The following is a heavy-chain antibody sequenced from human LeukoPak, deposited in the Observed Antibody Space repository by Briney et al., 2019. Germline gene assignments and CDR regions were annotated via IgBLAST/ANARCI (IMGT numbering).Heavy chain of an antibody. V-gene: IGHV3-9*01. Sequence: PGGSLRLSCAASGFTFDDYAMHWVRQAPGKGLEWVSGISWNSGGIGYADSVKGRFTISRDNAKNSLYLQMNSLRAEDTAVYYCARDRRYCSGGSRLEYFDYWGQGTLVTVSS. J-gene: IGHJ4*02. CDR2: ISWNSGGI. CDR3: ARDRRYCSGGSRLEYFDY. D-gene: IGHD2-15*01. CDR1: GFTFDDYA.